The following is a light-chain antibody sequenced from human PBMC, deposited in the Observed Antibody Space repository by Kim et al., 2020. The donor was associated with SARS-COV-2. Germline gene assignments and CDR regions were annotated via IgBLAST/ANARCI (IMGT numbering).Light chain of an antibody. V-gene: IGLV3-19*01. J-gene: IGLJ2*01. CDR2: GKN. CDR3: NSRDSSGNHPHVV. CDR1: SLRSYY. Sequence: GQTVRITGQGDSLRSYYASWYQQKPGQAPVLVIYGKNNRPSGIPDRFSGSSSGNTASLTITGAQAEDEADYYCNSRDSSGNHPHVVFGGGTQLTVL.